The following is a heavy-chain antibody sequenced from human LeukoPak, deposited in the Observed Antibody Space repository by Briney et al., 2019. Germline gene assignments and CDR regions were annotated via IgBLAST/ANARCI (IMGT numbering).Heavy chain of an antibody. CDR2: IWYDGSNK. V-gene: IGHV3-33*06. CDR1: GFTFSSYG. CDR3: AKSYDPYRIRSPFDY. Sequence: GGSLRLSCAASGFTFSSYGMHWVRQAPGKGLEWVAVIWYDGSNKYYADSVKGRFTISRDNSKNTLYLQMNSLRAEDTAVYYCAKSYDPYRIRSPFDYWGQGTLVTVSS. D-gene: IGHD3-3*01. J-gene: IGHJ4*02.